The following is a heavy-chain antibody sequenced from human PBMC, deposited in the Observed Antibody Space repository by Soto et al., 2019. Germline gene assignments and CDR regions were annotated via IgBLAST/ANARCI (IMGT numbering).Heavy chain of an antibody. J-gene: IGHJ6*02. CDR1: GGSISSSSYY. CDR2: IYYSGST. CDR3: ARHQKPKDIVVVPSPYYGMDV. Sequence: SETLSLTCTVSGGSISSSSYYWGWIRQPPGKGLEWIGSIYYSGSTYYNPSLKSRVTISVDTSKNQFSLKLSSVTAADTAVYYCARHQKPKDIVVVPSPYYGMDVWGQGPTVTVSS. V-gene: IGHV4-39*01. D-gene: IGHD2-2*01.